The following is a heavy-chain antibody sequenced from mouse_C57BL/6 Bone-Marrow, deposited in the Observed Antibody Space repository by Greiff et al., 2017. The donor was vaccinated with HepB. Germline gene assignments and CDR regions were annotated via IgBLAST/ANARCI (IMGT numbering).Heavy chain of an antibody. CDR3: TRGEFIYYAMDD. CDR2: IDPETGGT. CDR1: GYTFTDYE. D-gene: IGHD1-1*01. J-gene: IGHJ4*01. Sequence: QVQLQQSGAELVRPGASVTLSCKASGYTFTDYEMHWVKQTPVHGLEWIGAIDPETGGTAYNQKFKGKAILTADKSSSTAYMELRSLTSEDSAVYYWTRGEFIYYAMDDWGQGTSVTVSS. V-gene: IGHV1-15*01.